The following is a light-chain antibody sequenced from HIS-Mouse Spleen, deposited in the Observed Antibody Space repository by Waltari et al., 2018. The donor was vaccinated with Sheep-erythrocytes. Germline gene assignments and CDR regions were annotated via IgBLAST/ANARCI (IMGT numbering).Light chain of an antibody. CDR2: AAS. V-gene: IGKV1-12*01. Sequence: DIQMTQSPSSVSASVGDRVTITCRASQGISSWLAWYQQKPGKAPKLLIYAASSLQSGVPDRFSGSGSGTDFTLKISRVEAEDVGVYYCMQALQTPVSLNGYTFGQGTKLEIK. J-gene: IGKJ2*01. CDR3: MQALQTPVSLNGYT. CDR1: QGISSW.